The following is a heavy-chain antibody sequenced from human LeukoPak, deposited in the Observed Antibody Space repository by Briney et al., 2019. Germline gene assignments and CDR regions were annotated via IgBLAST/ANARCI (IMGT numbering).Heavy chain of an antibody. D-gene: IGHD5-12*01. CDR3: AGEGRVSGYDFDC. CDR2: INSDGSSI. J-gene: IGHJ4*02. V-gene: IGHV3-74*03. CDR1: GFTFSSYW. Sequence: GVLRLSCAASGFTFSSYWMHWVRQAPGKGLVWVSRINSDGSSITYADSVKGRFTISRDNAKNTLYLQMNSLRVEDTAVYYCAGEGRVSGYDFDCWGQGTLVTVSS.